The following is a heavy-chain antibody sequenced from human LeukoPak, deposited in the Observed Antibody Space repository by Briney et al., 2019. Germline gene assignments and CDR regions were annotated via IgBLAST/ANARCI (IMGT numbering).Heavy chain of an antibody. Sequence: SETLSLTCAVYGGSFSGYYWSWIRQPAGKGLEWIGRIYTSGSTNYNPSLKSRVTMSVDTSKNQFSLKLSSVTAADTAVYYCARGYSSGWRSYYYYMDVWGKGTTVTISS. CDR3: ARGYSSGWRSYYYYMDV. D-gene: IGHD6-19*01. CDR1: GGSFSGYY. CDR2: IYTSGST. J-gene: IGHJ6*03. V-gene: IGHV4-59*10.